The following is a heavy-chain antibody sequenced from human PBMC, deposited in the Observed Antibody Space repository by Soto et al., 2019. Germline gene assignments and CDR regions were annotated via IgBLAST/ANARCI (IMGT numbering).Heavy chain of an antibody. J-gene: IGHJ4*02. CDR3: AGEKVGTTGIDF. CDR1: GYTFTGYD. Sequence: QAQLVQSGAEVKKPGASVKVSCKASGYTFTGYDINWVRQATGQGLEWMGWMNTNSSNTGYAQNFQGRVTMTRDNSITTAYMELTSLRDDDSAVYYCAGEKVGTTGIDFWGQGTLVTVSS. CDR2: MNTNSSNT. V-gene: IGHV1-8*01. D-gene: IGHD1-26*01.